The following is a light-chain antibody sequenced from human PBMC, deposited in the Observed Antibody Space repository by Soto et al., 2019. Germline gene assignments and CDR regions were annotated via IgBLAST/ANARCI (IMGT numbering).Light chain of an antibody. CDR3: SSYAGSNNLL. Sequence: QSALTQPPSASGSPGQSVTISCTGTSGDVGGYNYVSWFQQHPGKAPKLMIYEVTKRPSGVPDRFSGSKSGNTASLTVSGLQAEDEADYYCSSYAGSNNLLFGGGTQLTVL. V-gene: IGLV2-8*01. CDR2: EVT. J-gene: IGLJ3*02. CDR1: SGDVGGYNY.